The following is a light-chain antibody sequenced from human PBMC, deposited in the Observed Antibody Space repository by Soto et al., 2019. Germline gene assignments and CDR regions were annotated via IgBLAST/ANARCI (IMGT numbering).Light chain of an antibody. CDR1: TSNIGSNT. Sequence: QSVLTQSPSASGTPGQRVVISCSGSTSNIGSNTVSWYQQFPGTAPKLLIYSDDQRPSWVPGRFSASKSGASASLAISGLQSEDETDYYCSSYTSTNHVVFGGGTKLTVL. V-gene: IGLV1-44*01. J-gene: IGLJ2*01. CDR2: SDD. CDR3: SSYTSTNHVV.